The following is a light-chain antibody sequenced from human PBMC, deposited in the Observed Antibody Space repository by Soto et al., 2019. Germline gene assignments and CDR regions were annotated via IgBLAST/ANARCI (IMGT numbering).Light chain of an antibody. CDR3: AAWDDTLNGLYV. J-gene: IGLJ1*01. V-gene: IGLV1-44*01. CDR1: SSNIGRNT. CDR2: STN. Sequence: QPVLTQSPSASGTPGHSVTISCSGSSSNIGRNTVTWYQQLPGTAPKLLIYSTNQRPSGVPDRFSGSKSGTSASLAISGLQSEDEADYYCAAWDDTLNGLYVFGTGTKLTVL.